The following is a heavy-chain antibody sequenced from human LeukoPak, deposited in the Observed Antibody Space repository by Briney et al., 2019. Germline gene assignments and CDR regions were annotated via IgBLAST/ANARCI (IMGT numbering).Heavy chain of an antibody. V-gene: IGHV3-33*08. Sequence: AGGSLRLSCAASGFTVSSNYMSWVRQAPGKGLEWVAVIWYDGSNKYYADSVKGRFTISRDNSKNTLYLQMNSLRAEDTAVYYCAREYWNYPGHGMDVWGQGTTVTVSS. CDR3: AREYWNYPGHGMDV. D-gene: IGHD1-7*01. CDR1: GFTVSSNY. J-gene: IGHJ6*02. CDR2: IWYDGSNK.